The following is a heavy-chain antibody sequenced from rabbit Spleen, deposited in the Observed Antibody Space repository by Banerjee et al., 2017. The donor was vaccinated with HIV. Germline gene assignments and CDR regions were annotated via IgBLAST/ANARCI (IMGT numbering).Heavy chain of an antibody. CDR3: ARDTSSSFSSYGMDL. Sequence: QEQLEESGGDLVQPEGSLTLTCTASGFSFSSRYWSCWVRQAPGKGLEWIACIYAGSSGSTYSATWAKGRFTISKTSSTTVTLQMTSLTAADTATHFCARDTSSSFSSYGMDLWGPGTLVTVS. CDR1: GFSFSSRYW. CDR2: IYAGSSGST. J-gene: IGHJ6*01. D-gene: IGHD1-1*01. V-gene: IGHV1S45*01.